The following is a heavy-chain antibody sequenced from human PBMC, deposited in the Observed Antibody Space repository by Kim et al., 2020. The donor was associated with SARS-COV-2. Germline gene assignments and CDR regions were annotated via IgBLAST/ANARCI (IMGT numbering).Heavy chain of an antibody. Sequence: SETLSLTCSVSGGSISSSSYYWGWIRQPPGKGLEWIGSIYYSGSIYYNLSLMSRVTIAVDTSKNQFSLQLSSVTAADRSVYYCARHDLSFDYAIFHNWFGPWGKGTLVTISS. D-gene: IGHD4-17*01. CDR3: ARHDLSFDYAIFHNWFGP. J-gene: IGHJ5*02. V-gene: IGHV4-39*01. CDR1: GGSISSSSYY. CDR2: IYYSGSI.